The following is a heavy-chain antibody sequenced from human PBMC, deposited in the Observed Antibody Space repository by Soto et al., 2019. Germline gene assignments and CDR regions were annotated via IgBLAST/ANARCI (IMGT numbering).Heavy chain of an antibody. D-gene: IGHD2-2*01. Sequence: SETLSLTCAVSGGSISSSNWWSWVRQPPGKGLEWIGEIYHSGSTNCNPSLKSLVIISVDKSKNQFSLKLSSVTAAVLAVCFCASGVVRGDSVVVLDYYNYGMDVWGQETT. J-gene: IGHJ6*01. CDR2: IYHSGST. CDR3: ASGVVRGDSVVVLDYYNYGMDV. CDR1: GGSISSSNW. V-gene: IGHV4-4*02.